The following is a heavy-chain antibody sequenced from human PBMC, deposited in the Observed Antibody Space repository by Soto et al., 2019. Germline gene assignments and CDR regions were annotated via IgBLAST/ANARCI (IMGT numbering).Heavy chain of an antibody. J-gene: IGHJ6*02. V-gene: IGHV6-1*01. CDR2: IYYKSGWYN. Sequence: PXQTLSLPGAISGYTVATNTAAWNLIRQSPSRGLEWLGRIYYKSGWYNDYSESLKSRIAIIPDTSRNQFSLQLNSVIPEDTAVYYCARDWGYDPDPTYYYGMDVWGQGTKVTVSS. D-gene: IGHD5-12*01. CDR1: GYTVATNTAA. CDR3: ARDWGYDPDPTYYYGMDV.